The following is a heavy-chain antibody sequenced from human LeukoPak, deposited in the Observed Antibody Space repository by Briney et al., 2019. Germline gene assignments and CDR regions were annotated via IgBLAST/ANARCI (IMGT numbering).Heavy chain of an antibody. Sequence: SETLSLTCTVSGGSISSSSYYWGWIRQPPGKGLEWIGSIYYSGSTYYNPSLKSRVTISVDTSKNQFSLKLSSVTAADTAVYYCARGGSHFDYWGQGTLVTVSS. CDR3: ARGGSHFDY. CDR2: IYYSGST. V-gene: IGHV4-39*01. J-gene: IGHJ4*02. CDR1: GGSISSSSYY.